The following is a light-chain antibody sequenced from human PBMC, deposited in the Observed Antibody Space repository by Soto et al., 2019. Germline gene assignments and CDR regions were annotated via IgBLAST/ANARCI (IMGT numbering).Light chain of an antibody. CDR3: CSYAGSSTYV. Sequence: QCVLTQPASVSGSPGEWITISCTGTSSDVGSYNLVSWYQQHPGKAPKVMIYEVSKRPSGVSNRFSGSKFGNTASLTISGLQADDEADYYCCSYAGSSTYVFGTGTKVTVL. CDR2: EVS. J-gene: IGLJ1*01. CDR1: SSDVGSYNL. V-gene: IGLV2-23*02.